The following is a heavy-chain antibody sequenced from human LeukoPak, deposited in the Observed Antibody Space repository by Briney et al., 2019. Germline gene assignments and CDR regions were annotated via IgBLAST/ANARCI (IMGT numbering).Heavy chain of an antibody. Sequence: GGSLRLSCAASGFTFSSYAMSWVRQAPGKGLEWVSYISSSSSTIYYADSVKGRFTISRDNAKNSLYLQMNSLRAEDTAVYYCATLSMITFGGAPDDAFDIWGQGTMVTVSS. V-gene: IGHV3-48*01. D-gene: IGHD3-16*01. CDR3: ATLSMITFGGAPDDAFDI. CDR2: ISSSSSTI. CDR1: GFTFSSYA. J-gene: IGHJ3*02.